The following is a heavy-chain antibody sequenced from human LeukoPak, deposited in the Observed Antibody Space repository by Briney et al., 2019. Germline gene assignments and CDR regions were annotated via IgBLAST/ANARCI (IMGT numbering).Heavy chain of an antibody. D-gene: IGHD3-10*01. CDR3: ARLPELPGFGDY. CDR2: ISSMSEYK. CDR1: GFTFSSYS. V-gene: IGHV3-21*01. J-gene: IGHJ4*02. Sequence: GGSLRLSYAASGFTFSSYSMNWVRQAPGKGPEWVSSISSMSEYKYYADSVKGRFTISRDDAKNSLYLQMNSLRAEDTAVYYCARLPELPGFGDYWGQGTLVTVSS.